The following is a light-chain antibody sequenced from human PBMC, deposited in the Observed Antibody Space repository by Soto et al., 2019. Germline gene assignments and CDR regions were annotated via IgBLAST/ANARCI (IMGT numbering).Light chain of an antibody. CDR2: GVT. CDR3: NSYTGSSTVV. V-gene: IGLV2-14*01. CDR1: SSDVGGYDY. J-gene: IGLJ2*01. Sequence: QSALTQPVSVSGSPGQSITISCTGSSSDVGGYDYVSWYQQHPGKAPKLMVYGVTNRPSGVSIRFSGSKSGNTASLTISGLQAEDEAYYYCNSYTGSSTVVFGGGTKLTVL.